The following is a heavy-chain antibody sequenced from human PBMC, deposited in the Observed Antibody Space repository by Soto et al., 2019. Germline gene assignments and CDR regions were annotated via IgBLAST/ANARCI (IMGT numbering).Heavy chain of an antibody. Sequence: PGGSLRLSCAASGFTFSSYAMSWVRQAPGKGLEWVSAISGSGGSTYYADSVKGRFTISRDNSKNTLYLQMNSLRAEDTAVYYCAKAFRYSSSWYQDYWGQGTLVTVSS. CDR3: AKAFRYSSSWYQDY. CDR1: GFTFSSYA. J-gene: IGHJ4*02. V-gene: IGHV3-23*01. CDR2: ISGSGGST. D-gene: IGHD6-13*01.